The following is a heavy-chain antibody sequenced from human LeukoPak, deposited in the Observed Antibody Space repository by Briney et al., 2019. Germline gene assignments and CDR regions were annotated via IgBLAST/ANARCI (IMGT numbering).Heavy chain of an antibody. J-gene: IGHJ4*02. D-gene: IGHD1-14*01. Sequence: PGGSLRLSCAASGFTFSSYAMSWVRQAPGKGLEWVSAISGSGGSTYYADSVKGRFTISRDNSKNTLYLQMNSLRAEDTALYYCAAGSRNQPYDFDYWGQGTLVTVSS. CDR1: GFTFSSYA. CDR2: ISGSGGST. V-gene: IGHV3-23*01. CDR3: AAGSRNQPYDFDY.